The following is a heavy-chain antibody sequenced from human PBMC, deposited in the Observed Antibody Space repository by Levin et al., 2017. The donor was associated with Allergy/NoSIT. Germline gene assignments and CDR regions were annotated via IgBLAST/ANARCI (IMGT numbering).Heavy chain of an antibody. CDR3: ARFVVTPVSYFYMDV. D-gene: IGHD2-2*01. CDR2: ISTHNGNT. J-gene: IGHJ6*03. CDR1: GYTFKNYG. Sequence: GESLKISCKASGYTFKNYGISWVRQAPGQGLEWMGWISTHNGNTNYEQSFQGRVTMTTDTSTSTADMELRSLISDDTAVYYCARFVVTPVSYFYMDVWGKGTTVTVSS. V-gene: IGHV1-18*01.